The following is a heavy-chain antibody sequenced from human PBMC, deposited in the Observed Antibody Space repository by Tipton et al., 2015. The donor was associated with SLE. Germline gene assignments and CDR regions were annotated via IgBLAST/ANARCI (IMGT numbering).Heavy chain of an antibody. CDR1: GFTFSSYW. CDR3: ARARSGRLGGPVDY. V-gene: IGHV3-11*03. CDR2: ISSSSSYT. J-gene: IGHJ4*02. D-gene: IGHD6-25*01. Sequence: SLRLSCAASGFTFSSYWMHWVRQAPGKGLEWVSYISSSSSYTNYADSVKGRFTISRDNAKNSLYLQMNSLRAEDTAVYYCARARSGRLGGPVDYWGQGTLVTVSS.